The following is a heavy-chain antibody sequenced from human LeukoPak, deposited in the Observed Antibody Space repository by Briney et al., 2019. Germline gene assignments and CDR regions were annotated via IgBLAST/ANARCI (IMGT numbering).Heavy chain of an antibody. CDR3: ARHREFSSSGNYFDY. D-gene: IGHD6-6*01. CDR1: RGSISSNY. CDR2: IYYSGST. J-gene: IGHJ4*02. V-gene: IGHV4-59*08. Sequence: SETLSLTCSVSRGSISSNYWSWIRQPPGKPLEWIGYIYYSGSTTYNPSLKSRVTISLDTSKNQFSLKLRSVTAEDTAVYYCARHREFSSSGNYFDYWGQGTLVTVSS.